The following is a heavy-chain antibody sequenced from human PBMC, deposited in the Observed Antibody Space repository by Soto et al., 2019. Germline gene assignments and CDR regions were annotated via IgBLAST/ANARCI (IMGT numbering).Heavy chain of an antibody. Sequence: SETLSLTCTVSGGSISSYYWSWIRQPPGKGLEWIGYIYYSGSTNYNPSLKSRVTISVDTSKNQFSLKLSSVTAADTAVYYCARHYSSGGQYYFDYWGQGTLVTVS. V-gene: IGHV4-59*08. CDR2: IYYSGST. J-gene: IGHJ4*02. D-gene: IGHD6-19*01. CDR3: ARHYSSGGQYYFDY. CDR1: GGSISSYY.